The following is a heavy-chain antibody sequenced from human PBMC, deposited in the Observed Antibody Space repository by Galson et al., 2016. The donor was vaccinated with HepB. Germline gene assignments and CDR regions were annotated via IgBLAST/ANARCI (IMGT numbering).Heavy chain of an antibody. D-gene: IGHD3-16*01. J-gene: IGHJ4*02. V-gene: IGHV3-73*01. CDR3: SSRDFTHYGVDY. Sequence: SLRLSCAGSGFIFSGSVMHWVRQASGKGLEWVGRIRGKTHSSATAYATSVEGRFTISRDDSKNTTYRLMNSLKTEDTAVYYCSSRDFTHYGVDYWGLGTLVIVSS. CDR1: GFIFSGSV. CDR2: IRGKTHSSAT.